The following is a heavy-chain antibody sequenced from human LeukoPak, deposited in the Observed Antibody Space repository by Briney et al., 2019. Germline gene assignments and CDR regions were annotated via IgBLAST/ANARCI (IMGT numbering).Heavy chain of an antibody. CDR3: AKPYYYGSGSFFDY. CDR2: IRYDGSNK. D-gene: IGHD3-10*01. V-gene: IGHV3-30*02. Sequence: LPGGSLRLSCAAPGFTFSSYGMHWVRQAPGKGLEWVAFIRYDGSNKYYADSVKGRFTISRDNSKNTLYLQMNSLRAEDTAVYYCAKPYYYGSGSFFDYWGQGTLVTVSS. CDR1: GFTFSSYG. J-gene: IGHJ4*02.